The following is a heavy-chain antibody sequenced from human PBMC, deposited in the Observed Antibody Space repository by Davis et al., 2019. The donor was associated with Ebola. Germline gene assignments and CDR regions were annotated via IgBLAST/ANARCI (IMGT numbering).Heavy chain of an antibody. CDR1: GGSISSYY. Sequence: SETLSLTCTVSGGSISSYYWSWIRQPPGKGLEWIGYIYYSGSTNYNPSLKSRVTISVDTSKNQFSLKLSSVTAADTAVYYCARDRGGYDGNWFDPWGQGILVTVSS. D-gene: IGHD5-12*01. CDR2: IYYSGST. J-gene: IGHJ5*02. V-gene: IGHV4-59*01. CDR3: ARDRGGYDGNWFDP.